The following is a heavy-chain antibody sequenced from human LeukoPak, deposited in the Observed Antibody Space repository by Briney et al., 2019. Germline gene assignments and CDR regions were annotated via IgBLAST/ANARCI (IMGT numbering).Heavy chain of an antibody. Sequence: SETLSLTCTVSSGSISSYYWSWIRQPAVKALEWIGRIYTSGSTNYNPSLKSRVTMSVDTSKNQFSLKLSSVTAADTAVYYCARETVAGYYYYGMDVWGQGTTVTVSS. CDR1: SGSISSYY. CDR3: ARETVAGYYYYGMDV. D-gene: IGHD6-19*01. J-gene: IGHJ6*02. CDR2: IYTSGST. V-gene: IGHV4-4*07.